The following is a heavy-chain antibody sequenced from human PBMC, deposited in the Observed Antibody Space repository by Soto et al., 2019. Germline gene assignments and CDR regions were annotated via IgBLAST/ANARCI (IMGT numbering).Heavy chain of an antibody. CDR1: GFSFSTNS. CDR2: ITGGGHST. Sequence: EVQLLESGGGLVQPGGSLRLSCAASGFSFSTNSMSWVRQARGKGLEWVSTITGGGHSTYYADSVKGRLTISRENSKNTLQLRMESLRAEDTAIYYCAKGYCGRSTGWILDSWGQGTLVTVSS. J-gene: IGHJ4*02. CDR3: AKGYCGRSTGWILDS. V-gene: IGHV3-23*01. D-gene: IGHD2-2*01.